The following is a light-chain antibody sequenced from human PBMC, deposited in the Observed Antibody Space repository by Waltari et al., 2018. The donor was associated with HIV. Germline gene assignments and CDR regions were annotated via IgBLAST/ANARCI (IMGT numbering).Light chain of an antibody. CDR3: GADHGSGTNFMYV. Sequence: QPALTQTPFASASLGTSVTLTCTLSSGYINYEVDWYQQRPGQGRRFVMRVGTGGIVGSRGERIPARFAVFASVLNRYWTIKNIQEEDESAYYCGADHGSGTNFMYVFGTGTKVTV. CDR2: VGTGGIVG. CDR1: SGYINYE. V-gene: IGLV9-49*01. J-gene: IGLJ1*01.